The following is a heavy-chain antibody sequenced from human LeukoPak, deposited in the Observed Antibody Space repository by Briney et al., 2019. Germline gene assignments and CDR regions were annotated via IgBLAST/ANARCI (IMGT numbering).Heavy chain of an antibody. CDR3: ARHPTMVVTPVDC. CDR2: IYPGDSDT. J-gene: IGHJ4*02. CDR1: GSIFTNYW. V-gene: IGHV5-51*01. D-gene: IGHD4-23*01. Sequence: GASLQISCKGSGSIFTNYWVACVRQMPGKGLEWMGIIYPGDSDTIYSPSFQGQVTISADKSINTAYLQCSSLKASDTGMYYCARHPTMVVTPVDCWGRGTLVTVSS.